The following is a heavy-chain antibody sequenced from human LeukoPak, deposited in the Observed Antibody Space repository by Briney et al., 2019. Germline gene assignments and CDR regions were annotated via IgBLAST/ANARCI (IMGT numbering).Heavy chain of an antibody. V-gene: IGHV1-2*02. CDR2: INPNSGGT. CDR1: GYTFTGYY. CDR3: ARGAPVAGSIDY. J-gene: IGHJ4*02. Sequence: ASVKASCKASGYTFTGYYMHWVRQAPGQGLEWMGWINPNSGGTNYAQKFQGRVTMTRDTSISTAYMELSRLRSDDTAVYYCARGAPVAGSIDYWGQGTLVTVSS. D-gene: IGHD6-19*01.